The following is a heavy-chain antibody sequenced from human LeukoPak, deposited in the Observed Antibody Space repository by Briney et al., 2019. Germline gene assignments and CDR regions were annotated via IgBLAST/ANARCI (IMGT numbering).Heavy chain of an antibody. D-gene: IGHD6-6*01. CDR1: GYTFTSYG. J-gene: IGHJ6*03. CDR2: ISAYNGNT. V-gene: IGHV1-18*01. CDR3: ARDRTSSSSGYYYYMDV. Sequence: ASVKVSCKASGYTFTSYGISWVRQAPGRGLEWMGWISAYNGNTNYAQKLQGRVTMTTDTSTSTAYMELRSLRSDDTAVYYCARDRTSSSSGYYYYMDVWGKGTTVTVSS.